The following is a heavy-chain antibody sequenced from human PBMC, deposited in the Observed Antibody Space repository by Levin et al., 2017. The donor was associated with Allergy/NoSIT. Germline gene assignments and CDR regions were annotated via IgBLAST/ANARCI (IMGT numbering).Heavy chain of an antibody. J-gene: IGHJ2*01. CDR2: IYWDDDK. D-gene: IGHD3-16*02. CDR1: GFSLSTSGVG. V-gene: IGHV2-5*02. CDR3: AHWGGLHLGELSPMGFDL. Sequence: SGPTLVKPTQTLTLTCTFSGFSLSTSGVGVGWIRPPPGKALEWLALIYWDDDKRYSPSLKSRLTITKDTSKNQVVLTMTNMDPVDTATYYCAHWGGLHLGELSPMGFDLWGRGTLVTVSS.